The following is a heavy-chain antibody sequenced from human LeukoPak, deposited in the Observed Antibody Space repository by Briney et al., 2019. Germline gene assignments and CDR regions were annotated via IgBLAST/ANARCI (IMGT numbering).Heavy chain of an antibody. CDR1: GFTFSSYS. CDR3: AKEVEMATITEDYFDY. J-gene: IGHJ4*02. D-gene: IGHD5-24*01. V-gene: IGHV3-30*02. Sequence: GGSLRLSCSASGFTFSSYSINWVRQAPGKGLEWVAFIRYDGSNKYYADSVKGRFTISRDNSKNTLYLQMNSLRAEDTAVYYCAKEVEMATITEDYFDYWGQGTLVTVSS. CDR2: IRYDGSNK.